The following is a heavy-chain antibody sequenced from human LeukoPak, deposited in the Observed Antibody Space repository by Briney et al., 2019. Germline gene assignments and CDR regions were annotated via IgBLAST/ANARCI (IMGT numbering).Heavy chain of an antibody. CDR2: ISGTGGST. CDR1: GFTFSSYA. Sequence: GGSLRLSCAASGFTFSSYAMSWVRQAPGKGLEWVSSISGTGGSTFYADSVKGRFTISRDNSKNTLYLQMNSLRAEDTAVYYCAKVRIAAAGTWFDYWGQGTLVTVSS. J-gene: IGHJ4*02. CDR3: AKVRIAAAGTWFDY. V-gene: IGHV3-23*01. D-gene: IGHD6-13*01.